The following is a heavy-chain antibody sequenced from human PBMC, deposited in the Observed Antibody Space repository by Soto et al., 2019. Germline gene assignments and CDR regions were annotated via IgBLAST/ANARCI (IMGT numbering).Heavy chain of an antibody. CDR3: ARSGSYYPARNWFGP. V-gene: IGHV1-18*01. D-gene: IGHD3-10*01. Sequence: QVQLVQSGAEMKNPGASVKVSCKASGYTFTSYGISWVRQAPGQGLEWMGWISGFNDDTNHAQKLQGRVTMTKDTSTSIAYMELRSLKSDDTAVYYCARSGSYYPARNWFGPWGQGTLVTVSS. CDR1: GYTFTSYG. J-gene: IGHJ5*02. CDR2: ISGFNDDT.